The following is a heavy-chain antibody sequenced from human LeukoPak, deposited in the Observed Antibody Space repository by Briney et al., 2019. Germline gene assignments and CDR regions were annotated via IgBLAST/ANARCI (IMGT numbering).Heavy chain of an antibody. CDR2: INSDGSSI. Sequence: PGGSLRLSCAASGFTFSNFWMHWVRHAPGKGMVWLSRINSDGSSIRYADSVKGRFTISRDNAKNTLYLQMNSLRVEDTAVYYCAKSHYYDSSGYFSYYYGLDVWGQGTTVTVSS. D-gene: IGHD3-22*01. CDR3: AKSHYYDSSGYFSYYYGLDV. CDR1: GFTFSNFW. J-gene: IGHJ6*02. V-gene: IGHV3-74*01.